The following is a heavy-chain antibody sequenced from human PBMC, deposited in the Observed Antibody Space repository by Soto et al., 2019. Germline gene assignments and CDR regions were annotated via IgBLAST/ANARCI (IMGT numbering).Heavy chain of an antibody. V-gene: IGHV1-46*01. CDR2: INPSAGST. CDR1: GYTFTSYY. J-gene: IGHJ4*02. Sequence: ASVKVSCKASGYTFTSYYMHWVRQAPGQGLEWMGIINPSAGSTNYAQKFQGGVTMTRDTSTSTVYMELSSLRSEDTALYYCARARTGDFDYWGQGTLVTVSS. CDR3: ARARTGDFDY. D-gene: IGHD7-27*01.